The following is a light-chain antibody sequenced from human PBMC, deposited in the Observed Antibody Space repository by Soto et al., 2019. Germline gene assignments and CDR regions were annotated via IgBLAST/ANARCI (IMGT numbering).Light chain of an antibody. Sequence: EIVMTQSPATLSVSPGERATLSCRASQSVSSNLAWYQQKPGQAPRLLIYGASIRATGIPARFSGSGSGTEFTLTISSLQSEDFAVYYCQQYGSSPWTFGQGTKVEIK. CDR2: GAS. J-gene: IGKJ1*01. CDR3: QQYGSSPWT. CDR1: QSVSSN. V-gene: IGKV3D-15*02.